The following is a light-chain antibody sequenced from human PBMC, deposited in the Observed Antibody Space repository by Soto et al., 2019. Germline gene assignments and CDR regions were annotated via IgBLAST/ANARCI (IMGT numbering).Light chain of an antibody. CDR3: GTWDTSLSAVV. J-gene: IGLJ2*01. CDR2: DNN. V-gene: IGLV1-51*01. CDR1: SSNIGNNY. Sequence: QSVLTQPPSVSAAPGQKVTISCSGSSSNIGNNYVSWYQRLPGTAPKLLIYDNNERPSGIPDRFSGSKSGTSATLGITGVQAGDEADYYCGTWDTSLSAVVFGGGTKLTVL.